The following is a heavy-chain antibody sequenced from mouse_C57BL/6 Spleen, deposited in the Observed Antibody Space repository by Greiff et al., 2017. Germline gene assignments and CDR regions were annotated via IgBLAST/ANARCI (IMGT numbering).Heavy chain of an antibody. V-gene: IGHV1-61*01. CDR1: GYTFTSYW. CDR3: ARELGRDY. J-gene: IGHJ2*01. CDR2: IYPSDSET. D-gene: IGHD4-1*01. Sequence: QVQLQQPGAELVRPGSSVKLSCKASGYTFTSYWMDWVKQRPGQGLEWIGNIYPSDSETHYNQKFKDKATLTVDKSSSTAYMQLSSLTSEDSAVYYCARELGRDYGGQGTTLTVSS.